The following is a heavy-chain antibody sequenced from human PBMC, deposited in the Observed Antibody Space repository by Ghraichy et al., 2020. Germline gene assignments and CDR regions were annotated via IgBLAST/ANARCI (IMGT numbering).Heavy chain of an antibody. CDR3: ARDRSSSWSGHYYYYGLDV. J-gene: IGHJ6*02. CDR1: GYTFSDYY. Sequence: ASVKVSCKASGYTFSDYYIHWVRQAPGQGLEWMGWFNPNSGATNYAQNFQGRVTLTRDTSTSTGYLELSRLTSDYTAVYYCARDRSSSWSGHYYYYGLDVWGQGTTVTVSS. CDR2: FNPNSGAT. D-gene: IGHD6-13*01. V-gene: IGHV1-2*02.